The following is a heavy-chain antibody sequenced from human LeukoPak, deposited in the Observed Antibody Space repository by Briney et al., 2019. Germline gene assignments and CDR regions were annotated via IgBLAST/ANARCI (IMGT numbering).Heavy chain of an antibody. CDR3: ARDMDTAF. CDR2: MNPNTGNT. J-gene: IGHJ4*02. Sequence: AASVKVSCKTSGYIFTRHDINWVRQAPGQGLEWMGWMNPNTGNTVYAQKFQGRVTMTRDNSITTAYMELSSLRGDDTAVYFCARDMDTAFWGQGTLVTVSS. D-gene: IGHD5-18*01. CDR1: GYIFTRHD. V-gene: IGHV1-8*01.